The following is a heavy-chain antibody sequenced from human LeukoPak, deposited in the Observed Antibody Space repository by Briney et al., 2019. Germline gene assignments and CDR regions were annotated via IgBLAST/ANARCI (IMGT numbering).Heavy chain of an antibody. V-gene: IGHV1-18*01. D-gene: IGHD4-17*01. Sequence: ASVKVSCKASGYTFTSYGISWVRRAPGQGLEWMGWISAYNGNTNYAQKLQGRVTMTTDTSTSTAYMELRSLRADDTAVYYCARVDGDYADGWFDPWGQGTLVTVSS. CDR1: GYTFTSYG. CDR2: ISAYNGNT. CDR3: ARVDGDYADGWFDP. J-gene: IGHJ5*02.